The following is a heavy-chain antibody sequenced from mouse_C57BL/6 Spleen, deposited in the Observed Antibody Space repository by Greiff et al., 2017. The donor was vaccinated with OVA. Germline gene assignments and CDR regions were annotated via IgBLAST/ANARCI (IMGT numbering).Heavy chain of an antibody. D-gene: IGHD1-1*01. V-gene: IGHV1-9*01. J-gene: IGHJ1*03. Sequence: QVQLQQSGAELMKPGASVKLSCKATGYTFTGYWIEWVKQRPGHGLEWIGEILPGSGSTNYNEKFKGKATFTADTSSNTASMQLSSLTTEDSAIYYCARYPHYYGSSYGYFDVWGTGTTVTVSS. CDR2: ILPGSGST. CDR1: GYTFTGYW. CDR3: ARYPHYYGSSYGYFDV.